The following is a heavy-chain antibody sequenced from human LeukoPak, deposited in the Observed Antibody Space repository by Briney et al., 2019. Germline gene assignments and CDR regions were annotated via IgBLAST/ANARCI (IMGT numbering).Heavy chain of an antibody. V-gene: IGHV3-7*04. Sequence: PGGSLRLSCAASGFTVSSNYMSWVRQAPGKGLEWVANIKEDGSEKYYVDSVKGRFTISRDNAKNSLYLQMNSLRAEDTAVYYCAGGTYYRDYWGQGTLVTVSS. CDR3: AGGTYYRDY. D-gene: IGHD1-26*01. J-gene: IGHJ4*02. CDR1: GFTVSSNY. CDR2: IKEDGSEK.